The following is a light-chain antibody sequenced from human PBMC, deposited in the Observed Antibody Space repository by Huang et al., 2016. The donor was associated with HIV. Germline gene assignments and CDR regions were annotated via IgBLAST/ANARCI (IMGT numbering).Light chain of an antibody. CDR1: QSINTY. V-gene: IGKV1-39*01. CDR3: QQSYNTPYT. J-gene: IGKJ2*01. Sequence: DIQMTQSPSSLSASVGDRVHITCRASQSINTYLNWYQQKLGKAPRLLIYADSSLQSGVPSRFSGVGSGTYFTLTISSLQPEDFAIYYCQQSYNTPYTFGQGTKLEIK. CDR2: ADS.